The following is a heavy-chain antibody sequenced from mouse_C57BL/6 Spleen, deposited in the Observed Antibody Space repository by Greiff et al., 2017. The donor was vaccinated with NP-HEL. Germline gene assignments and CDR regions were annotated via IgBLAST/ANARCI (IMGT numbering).Heavy chain of an antibody. CDR3: TRGGLRHWYFDV. V-gene: IGHV5-9-1*02. Sequence: EVKLVESGEGLVKPGGSLKLSCAASGFTFSSYAMSWVRQTPEKRLEWVAYISSGGDYIYYAATVKGRFTISIDNARNTLYLQMSSLKSEDTAMYYCTRGGLRHWYFDVWGTGTTVTVSS. D-gene: IGHD2-4*01. CDR1: GFTFSSYA. J-gene: IGHJ1*03. CDR2: ISSGGDYI.